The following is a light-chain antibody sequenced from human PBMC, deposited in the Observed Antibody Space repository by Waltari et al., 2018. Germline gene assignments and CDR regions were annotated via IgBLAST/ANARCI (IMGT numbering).Light chain of an antibody. Sequence: GDRVTITCRASQGISSYLAWYQQKPGKAPKLLIYTASTLQSGVPSRFSGSGSGTEFTLTISSLQPEDFATYYCQHLNSYPVTFGQGTKLEIK. CDR3: QHLNSYPVT. J-gene: IGKJ2*01. CDR2: TAS. V-gene: IGKV1-9*01. CDR1: QGISSY.